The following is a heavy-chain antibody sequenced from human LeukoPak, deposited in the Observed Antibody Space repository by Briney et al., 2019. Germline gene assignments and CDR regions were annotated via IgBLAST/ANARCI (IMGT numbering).Heavy chain of an antibody. Sequence: GGSLRLSCAASRFTVSSYAIHWVRQAPGKGLEWVAVISYDGSNKYYADSVKGRFTISRDNSKNTLYLQMNSLRAEDTAVYYCARDRSYGDYVWDFDYWGQGTLVTVSS. CDR3: ARDRSYGDYVWDFDY. CDR1: RFTVSSYA. D-gene: IGHD4-17*01. CDR2: ISYDGSNK. V-gene: IGHV3-30*04. J-gene: IGHJ4*02.